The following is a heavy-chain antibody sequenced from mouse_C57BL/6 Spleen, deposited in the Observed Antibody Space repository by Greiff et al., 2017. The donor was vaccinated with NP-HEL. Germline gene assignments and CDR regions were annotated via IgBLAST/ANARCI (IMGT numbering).Heavy chain of an antibody. V-gene: IGHV3-6*01. CDR3: ARRDYDTAFAY. CDR2: ISYDGSN. D-gene: IGHD2-4*01. Sequence: EVQRVESGPGLVKPSQSLSLTCSVTGYSITSGYYWNWIRQFPGNKLEWMGHISYDGSNNYNPSLKNRISITRDTSQNQFFLKLNSVTTEDTATYCCARRDYDTAFAYWGQGTLVTVSA. CDR1: GYSITSGYY. J-gene: IGHJ3*01.